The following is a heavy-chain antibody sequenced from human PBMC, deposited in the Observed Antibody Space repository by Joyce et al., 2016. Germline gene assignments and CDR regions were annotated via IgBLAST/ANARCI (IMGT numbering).Heavy chain of an antibody. D-gene: IGHD4-17*01. Sequence: EVQLVESGGGLVQPGGSLRLSCAASGITVSDTYMSWVRQAPGKGREWVLIIYASGRTYYAESVEGRFIISRDTSQNRVFLQMNSLSAEDTSVYYCARGKDDDYLWTWGQGTLVTVSS. V-gene: IGHV3-66*01. CDR2: IYASGRT. CDR3: ARGKDDDYLWT. J-gene: IGHJ4*02. CDR1: GITVSDTY.